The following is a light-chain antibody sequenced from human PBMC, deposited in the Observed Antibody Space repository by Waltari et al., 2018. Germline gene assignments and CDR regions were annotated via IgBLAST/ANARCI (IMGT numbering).Light chain of an antibody. CDR1: SSNLGNNF. Sequence: QSVLTQPPSASGTPGQRVTISCSGTSSNLGNNFVNWYQQVPGTAPKLLIYRNDLRPSGVPDRFSASKSGTSASLAISGLQSEDEAEYYCASWDDSLNGHWVFGGGTMVTVL. V-gene: IGLV1-44*01. CDR3: ASWDDSLNGHWV. CDR2: RND. J-gene: IGLJ3*02.